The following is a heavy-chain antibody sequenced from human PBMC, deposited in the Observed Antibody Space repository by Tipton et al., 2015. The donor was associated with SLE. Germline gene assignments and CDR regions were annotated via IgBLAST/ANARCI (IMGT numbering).Heavy chain of an antibody. Sequence: TLSLTCAVYGGSFSGYYWSWIRQPPGKGLEWIGEINHSGSTNYNPSLKSRVTISVDTSKNQFSLKLSSVTAADTAVYYCARARYYYDSSGYLDAFDIWGQGTMVTVSS. D-gene: IGHD3-22*01. CDR3: ARARYYYDSSGYLDAFDI. J-gene: IGHJ3*02. CDR2: INHSGST. CDR1: GGSFSGYY. V-gene: IGHV4-34*01.